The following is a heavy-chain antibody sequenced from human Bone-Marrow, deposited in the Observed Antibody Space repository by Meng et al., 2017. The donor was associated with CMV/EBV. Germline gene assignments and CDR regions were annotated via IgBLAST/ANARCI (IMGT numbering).Heavy chain of an antibody. J-gene: IGHJ6*02. V-gene: IGHV1-46*01. Sequence: ASVKVSCKASGYTFTSYYMHWVRQAPGQGLEWMGIINPSGGSTSYAQKFQGRVTMTRDTSTSTVYMELSSLRSEDTAVYYCARENYDILTGWDYYYYGMDVWGQGTTVTVSS. CDR1: GYTFTSYY. CDR2: INPSGGST. CDR3: ARENYDILTGWDYYYYGMDV. D-gene: IGHD3-9*01.